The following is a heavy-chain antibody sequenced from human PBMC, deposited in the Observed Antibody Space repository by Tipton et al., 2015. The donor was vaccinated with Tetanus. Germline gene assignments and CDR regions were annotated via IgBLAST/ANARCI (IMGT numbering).Heavy chain of an antibody. Sequence: TLSLTCNVSGASMSSSSYYWDWIRQPPGKGLEWIGSIYYSGSSYYNPSLESRVTISLDTSKNRFSLNLTSVTAADTALYYCASPIKQWLVPLDLWGQGILVTVSS. CDR2: IYYSGSS. D-gene: IGHD6-19*01. CDR3: ASPIKQWLVPLDL. V-gene: IGHV4-39*01. J-gene: IGHJ5*02. CDR1: GASMSSSSYY.